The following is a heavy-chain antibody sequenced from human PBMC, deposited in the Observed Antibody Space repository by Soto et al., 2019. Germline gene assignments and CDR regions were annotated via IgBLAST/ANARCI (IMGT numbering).Heavy chain of an antibody. V-gene: IGHV3-23*01. CDR2: ISGSGGST. CDR3: AKDRITIFGVVIPYLFDP. Sequence: EVQLLESGGGLVQPGGSLRLSCAASGFTFSSYAMSWVRQAPGKGLEWVSAISGSGGSTYYPDSVKGRFTMSRDNSKNTLYLQMSSLRGEDTAVYYCAKDRITIFGVVIPYLFDPWGQGTLVTVSS. D-gene: IGHD3-3*01. CDR1: GFTFSSYA. J-gene: IGHJ5*02.